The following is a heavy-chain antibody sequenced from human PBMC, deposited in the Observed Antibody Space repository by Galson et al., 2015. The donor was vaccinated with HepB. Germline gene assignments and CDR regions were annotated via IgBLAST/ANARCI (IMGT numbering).Heavy chain of an antibody. V-gene: IGHV1-24*01. D-gene: IGHD2-15*01. CDR1: GYTLTELS. J-gene: IGHJ5*02. CDR2: FDPEDGET. Sequence: QSGAEVKKPGASVKVSCKVSGYTLTELSMHWVRKAPGKGLEWMGGFDPEDGETIYAQKFQGRVTMTEDTSTDTAYMELSGLRSEDTAVYYCATIGPQPYCSGGSCYSEGWFDPWGQGTLVTVSS. CDR3: ATIGPQPYCSGGSCYSEGWFDP.